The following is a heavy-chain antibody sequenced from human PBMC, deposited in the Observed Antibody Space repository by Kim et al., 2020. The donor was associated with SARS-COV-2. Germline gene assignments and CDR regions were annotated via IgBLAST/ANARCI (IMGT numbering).Heavy chain of an antibody. CDR3: ARGRNMVRVFIGFDP. CDR2: IYDSGIT. J-gene: IGHJ5*02. V-gene: IGHV4-30-4*01. D-gene: IGHD3-10*01. CDR1: GGSISSGDYY. Sequence: SETLSLTCTVSGGSISSGDYYWSWIRQPPGKGLEWIGYIYDSGITYYNPSLKRRVTISVDTSKNQFSLKLSSLTAADTSVYYCARGRNMVRVFIGFDPWG.